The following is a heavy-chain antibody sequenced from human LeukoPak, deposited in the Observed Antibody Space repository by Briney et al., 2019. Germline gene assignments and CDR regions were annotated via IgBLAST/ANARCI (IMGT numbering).Heavy chain of an antibody. Sequence: GGSLRLSCAASGFTFSSYAMSWVRQAPGKGLEWVAVIWYDGSNKYYADSVKGRFTISRDNSKNTLYLQMNSLRAEDTAVYYCAKDSAEDFWSGYYPSLGYWGQGTLVTVSS. J-gene: IGHJ4*02. CDR2: IWYDGSNK. CDR1: GFTFSSYA. V-gene: IGHV3-33*06. CDR3: AKDSAEDFWSGYYPSLGY. D-gene: IGHD3-3*01.